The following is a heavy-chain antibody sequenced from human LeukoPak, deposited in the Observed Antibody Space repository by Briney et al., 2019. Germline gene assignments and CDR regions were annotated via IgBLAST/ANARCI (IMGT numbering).Heavy chain of an antibody. Sequence: SETLSLTCTVSGGSISSSSYYWGWIRQPPGKGLEWIGSIYYSGSTYYNPSLKSRVTISVDTSKNQFSLKLSSVTAADTAVYYCARAAYDILTGYNYGMDVWGQGTTVTVSS. CDR2: IYYSGST. D-gene: IGHD3-9*01. CDR3: ARAAYDILTGYNYGMDV. J-gene: IGHJ6*02. V-gene: IGHV4-39*07. CDR1: GGSISSSSYY.